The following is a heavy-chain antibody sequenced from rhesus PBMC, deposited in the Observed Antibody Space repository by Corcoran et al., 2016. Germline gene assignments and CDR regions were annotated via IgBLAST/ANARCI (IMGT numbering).Heavy chain of an antibody. CDR3: VRGRGYSAFDF. J-gene: IGHJ4*01. CDR1: GYTFTSYR. Sequence: QVQLVQSGAEVKKPGASVKLSCKASGYTFTSYRINWVRQAPGQGLEWMGLINPSNGDTGYTQQFQGRVTMPRDTSTSTAYVELSSLRSEDTAVYYCVRGRGYSAFDFWGQGVLVTVSS. D-gene: IGHD5-42*01. V-gene: IGHV1-200*01. CDR2: INPSNGDT.